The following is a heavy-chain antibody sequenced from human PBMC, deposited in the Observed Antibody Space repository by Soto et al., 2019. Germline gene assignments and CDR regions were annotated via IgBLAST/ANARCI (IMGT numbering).Heavy chain of an antibody. V-gene: IGHV1-3*04. J-gene: IGHJ4*02. CDR3: AGGKYGGYDFLTY. Sequence: GASVKVSCKASGYTFVNYAMYWVRQAPGQRLEWMGWIHTGNGHTKYSQKFQGRVTFTRDTSASTAYMELTSLRSEDTAVYYCAGGKYGGYDFLTYWGQGTRVTVSS. CDR1: GYTFVNYA. CDR2: IHTGNGHT. D-gene: IGHD5-12*01.